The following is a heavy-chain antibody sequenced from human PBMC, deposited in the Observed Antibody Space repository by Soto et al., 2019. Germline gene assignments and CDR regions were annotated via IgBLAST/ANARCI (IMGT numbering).Heavy chain of an antibody. CDR3: ARPRTTATTKGYDY. CDR2: IIPIFGIV. J-gene: IGHJ4*02. V-gene: IGHV1-69*01. D-gene: IGHD1-1*01. CDR1: GGTFSSYP. Sequence: QVQLVQSGAEVKKPGSSVKVSCKASGGTFSSYPLTWVRQAPGQGLEWMGGIIPIFGIVNSAQKFQGRVSITADESTSTAYMELRSLTSEDTAVYYCARPRTTATTKGYDYWGQGTLVTVSS.